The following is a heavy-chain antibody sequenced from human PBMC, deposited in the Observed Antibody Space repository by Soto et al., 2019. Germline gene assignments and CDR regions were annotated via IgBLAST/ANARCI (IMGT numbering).Heavy chain of an antibody. CDR3: ARSPGYYDSSGYYHYFDY. D-gene: IGHD3-22*01. Sequence: QAGGSLRLSCAASGFTFSSYWMSWVRQAPGKGLEWVANIKQDGSEKYYVDSVKGRFTISRDNAKNSLYLQMNSLRAEDTAVYYCARSPGYYDSSGYYHYFDYWGQGTLVTVSS. J-gene: IGHJ4*02. CDR2: IKQDGSEK. V-gene: IGHV3-7*03. CDR1: GFTFSSYW.